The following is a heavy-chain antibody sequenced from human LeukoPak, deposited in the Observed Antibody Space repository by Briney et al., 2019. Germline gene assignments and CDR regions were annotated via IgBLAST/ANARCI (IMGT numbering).Heavy chain of an antibody. V-gene: IGHV4-30-2*01. CDR1: GGSISSGGYS. D-gene: IGHD5-18*01. J-gene: IGHJ6*02. CDR3: ARGPMVTLGCPNCGMDV. CDR2: IYHSGST. Sequence: SQTLSLTCAVSGGSISSGGYSWSWIRQPPGKGLEWIGYIYHSGSTYYNPSLKSRVTISVDRSKNQFSLNLNSVTAADTAVYFCARGPMVTLGCPNCGMDVWGQGTTVTVSS.